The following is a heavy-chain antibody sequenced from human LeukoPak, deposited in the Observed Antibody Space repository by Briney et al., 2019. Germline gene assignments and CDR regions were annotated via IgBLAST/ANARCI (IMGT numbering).Heavy chain of an antibody. V-gene: IGHV3-72*01. CDR1: GLTLGGYY. Sequence: HSGGSLRLSCAASGLTLGGYYMDWVRQAPGKGVEWVRRIRNEANRYTTEYAASVKGRFTISRDDSQNSLYLQMNSLKTEDTAVYYCTRLRNYGYDFWGQGTLVTVSS. J-gene: IGHJ4*02. D-gene: IGHD5-18*01. CDR3: TRLRNYGYDF. CDR2: IRNEANRYTT.